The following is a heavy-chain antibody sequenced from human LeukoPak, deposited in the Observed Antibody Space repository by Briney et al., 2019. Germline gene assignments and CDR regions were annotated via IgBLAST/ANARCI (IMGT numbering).Heavy chain of an antibody. V-gene: IGHV4-34*01. J-gene: IGHJ3*02. Sequence: PSETLSLTCAVYGGSFSGYYWSWIRQPPGKGLEWIGEINHSGSTNYNPSLKSRVTMSVDTSKKQFSLKLSSVTAADTAVYYCARPPYCSSTSCYWAFDIWGQGTMVTVSS. D-gene: IGHD2-2*01. CDR2: INHSGST. CDR1: GGSFSGYY. CDR3: ARPPYCSSTSCYWAFDI.